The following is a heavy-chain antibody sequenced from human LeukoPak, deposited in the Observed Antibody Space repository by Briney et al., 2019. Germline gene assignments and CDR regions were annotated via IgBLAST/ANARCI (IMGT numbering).Heavy chain of an antibody. V-gene: IGHV3-73*01. D-gene: IGHD4-17*01. CDR3: IRQNDYGDFRFGY. J-gene: IGHJ4*02. CDR1: GFTFSGSS. Sequence: PGGSLRLSCAAPGFTFSGSSVNWVRQASGKGPEWVGRIRSKANNYATAYIVSVKGRFTISRDDSKNTAYPKMNSLKTEDTAVYYCIRQNDYGDFRFGYWGQGSLVTVSS. CDR2: IRSKANNYAT.